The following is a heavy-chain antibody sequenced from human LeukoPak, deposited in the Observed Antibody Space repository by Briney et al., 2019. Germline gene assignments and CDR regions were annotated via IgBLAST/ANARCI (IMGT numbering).Heavy chain of an antibody. Sequence: GGSLRLSCAASGFTFSSYSMNWVRQAPGKGLEWVSYISSSSSTIYYADSVKGRFTISRDNAKNSLYLQMNSLRAEDTAVYYCARDSSSSPFDPWGQGTLVTVSS. D-gene: IGHD6-13*01. CDR2: ISSSSSTI. J-gene: IGHJ5*02. CDR3: ARDSSSSPFDP. V-gene: IGHV3-48*01. CDR1: GFTFSSYS.